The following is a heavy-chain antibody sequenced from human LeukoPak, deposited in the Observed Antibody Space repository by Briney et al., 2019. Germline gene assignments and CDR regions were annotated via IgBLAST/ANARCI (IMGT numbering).Heavy chain of an antibody. CDR1: GGSISTSIYY. D-gene: IGHD6-19*01. CDR3: ANNKQWLVPLFDY. J-gene: IGHJ4*02. CDR2: IYYSGST. Sequence: SETLSLTCTVSGGSISTSIYYWGWIRQPPGKGLEWIGSIYYSGSTYYNPSLKSRVTISIDTSKNQFSLKLSSVTAADTAVYYCANNKQWLVPLFDYWGQGTLVTVSS. V-gene: IGHV4-39*07.